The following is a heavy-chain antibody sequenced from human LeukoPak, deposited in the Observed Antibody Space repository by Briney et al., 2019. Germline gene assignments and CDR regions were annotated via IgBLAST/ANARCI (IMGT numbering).Heavy chain of an antibody. CDR1: GYTFTSYY. D-gene: IGHD2-2*01. J-gene: IGHJ4*02. Sequence: ASVKVSCKASGYTFTSYYMHWVRQAPGQGLEWMGIINPSGGSTSYAQKFQGRVTMTRDTSTSTVYMELSSLRSEDTAVYYCARGYCSSTSCYDDPRYWGQGTLVTVSS. CDR3: ARGYCSSTSCYDDPRY. CDR2: INPSGGST. V-gene: IGHV1-46*01.